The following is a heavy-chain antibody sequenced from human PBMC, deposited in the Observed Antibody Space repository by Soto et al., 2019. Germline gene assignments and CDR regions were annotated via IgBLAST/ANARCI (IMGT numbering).Heavy chain of an antibody. Sequence: QVQLQQWGAGLLKPSETLSLTCAVYGGSFSGYYWSWIRQPPGKGLEWIGEINHSGSTNYNPSLKSRVAISVDTSKNQFSMKLSPVTAADTAVYYCARVTGRYYYRMDVWGHGTTVTVSS. CDR1: GGSFSGYY. CDR2: INHSGST. CDR3: ARVTGRYYYRMDV. J-gene: IGHJ6*02. V-gene: IGHV4-34*01.